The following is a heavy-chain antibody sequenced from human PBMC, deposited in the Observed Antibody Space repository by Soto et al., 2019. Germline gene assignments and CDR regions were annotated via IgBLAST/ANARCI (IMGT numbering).Heavy chain of an antibody. CDR1: GFTFSSYA. V-gene: IGHV3-23*01. CDR3: VKGAYCSGGSCSQYYYYYMDV. J-gene: IGHJ6*03. CDR2: VSNRGDST. Sequence: GGSLRLSCAASGFTFSSYAMSWVRQAPGKGLEWVSTVSNRGDSTYYADSVKGRFTIPRDNSKNTLYLQMNSLRAEDTAVYYCVKGAYCSGGSCSQYYYYYMDVWGKGTTVTVSS. D-gene: IGHD2-15*01.